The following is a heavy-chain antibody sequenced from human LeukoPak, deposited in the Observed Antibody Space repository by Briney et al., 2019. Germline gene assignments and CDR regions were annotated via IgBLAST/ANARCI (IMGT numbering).Heavy chain of an antibody. CDR3: AKVGGRVLRFLEWLLSPNFDY. D-gene: IGHD3-3*01. CDR2: ISWNSGSI. V-gene: IGHV3-9*01. J-gene: IGHJ4*02. Sequence: GRSLRLSCAASGFTFDDYAMHWVRQAPGKGLEWVSGISWNSGSIGYADSVKGRFTISRDNSKNTLYLQMNSLRAEDTAVYYCAKVGGRVLRFLEWLLSPNFDYWGQGTLVTVSS. CDR1: GFTFDDYA.